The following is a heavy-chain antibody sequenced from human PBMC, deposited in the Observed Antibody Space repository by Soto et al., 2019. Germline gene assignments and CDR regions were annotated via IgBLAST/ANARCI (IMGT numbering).Heavy chain of an antibody. J-gene: IGHJ1*01. Sequence: PGGSLRLSCAASGFTFSSYGMHWVRQAPGKGLEWVAVISYDGSNKYYADSVKGRFTISRDNSKNTLYLQMNSLRDEDTAVYYSAKDRSSSEPPDRYFQHWGQGTLVTVSS. CDR1: GFTFSSYG. D-gene: IGHD6-25*01. CDR2: ISYDGSNK. CDR3: AKDRSSSEPPDRYFQH. V-gene: IGHV3-30*18.